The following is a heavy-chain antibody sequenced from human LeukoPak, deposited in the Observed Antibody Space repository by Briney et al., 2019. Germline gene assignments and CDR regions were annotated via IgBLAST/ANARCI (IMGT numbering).Heavy chain of an antibody. CDR3: ARGQVPAARGYNWFDP. J-gene: IGHJ5*02. D-gene: IGHD2-2*01. Sequence: SETLSLTCAVYGWSFNDYYWNWVRQPPGKGLEWIGEINARGDTNYNPSLKSRVTISVDSSKNQFSLTLTSMIATDTAIYYCARGQVPAARGYNWFDPWGKGTLVTVSS. CDR2: INARGDT. CDR1: GWSFNDYY. V-gene: IGHV4-34*01.